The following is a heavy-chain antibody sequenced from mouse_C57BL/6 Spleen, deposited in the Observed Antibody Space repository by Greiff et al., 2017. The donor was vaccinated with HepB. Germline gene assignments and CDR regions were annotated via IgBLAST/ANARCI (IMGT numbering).Heavy chain of an antibody. D-gene: IGHD1-1*01. CDR3: ARWGTTVASDY. Sequence: QVQLQQPGAELVKPGASVKLSCKASGYTFTSYWMHWVKQRPGQGLEWIGMIHPNSGSTNYNEKFKSKATLTVDKSSSTAYMQLSSLTSEDSAFYYCARWGTTVASDYWGQGTTLTVSS. V-gene: IGHV1-64*01. CDR2: IHPNSGST. CDR1: GYTFTSYW. J-gene: IGHJ2*01.